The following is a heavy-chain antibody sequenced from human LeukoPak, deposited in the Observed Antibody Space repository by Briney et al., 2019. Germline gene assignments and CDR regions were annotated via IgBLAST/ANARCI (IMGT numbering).Heavy chain of an antibody. D-gene: IGHD2-2*01. CDR2: ISAYNGNT. CDR3: ARGWNDCSSSSCYRGYDYYYGMDV. V-gene: IGHV1-18*01. Sequence: GASVKVSCKASGYTLTSYGITWVRQAPGQGPEWMGWISAYNGNTDYAQKLQGRVTMTTDTSTSTAYMELRSLRSDDTAVYYCARGWNDCSSSSCYRGYDYYYGMDVWGQGTTVTVSS. J-gene: IGHJ6*02. CDR1: GYTLTSYG.